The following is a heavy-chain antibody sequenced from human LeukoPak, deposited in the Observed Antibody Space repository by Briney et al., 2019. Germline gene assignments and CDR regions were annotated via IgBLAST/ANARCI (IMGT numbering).Heavy chain of an antibody. V-gene: IGHV3-21*01. Sequence: GGSLRLSCAASGFTFSSYSMNWVRQAPGKGLEWVSSISSSSSYIYYADSVKGRFTISRDNAKNTLYLQMNSLRAEDTAVYYCARGGDYDILTGYYNPNPLDYWGQGTLVTVSS. CDR1: GFTFSSYS. D-gene: IGHD3-9*01. J-gene: IGHJ4*02. CDR2: ISSSSSYI. CDR3: ARGGDYDILTGYYNPNPLDY.